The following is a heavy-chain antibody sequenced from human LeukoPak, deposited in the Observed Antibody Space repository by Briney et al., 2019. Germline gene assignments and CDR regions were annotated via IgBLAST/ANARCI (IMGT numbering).Heavy chain of an antibody. CDR3: PKAVYGSECYYYYDY. D-gene: IGHD2-21*01. J-gene: IGHJ4*02. Sequence: GGSLRLSCAASGFTFSSYAVIWVRQAPGKRLEWVSGISGSGGRTLYADSVKGRFTISRDNPKNTLYLQMNTLRAEDTAVYYCPKAVYGSECYYYYDYWGQGTLVTVSS. V-gene: IGHV3-23*01. CDR2: ISGSGGRT. CDR1: GFTFSSYA.